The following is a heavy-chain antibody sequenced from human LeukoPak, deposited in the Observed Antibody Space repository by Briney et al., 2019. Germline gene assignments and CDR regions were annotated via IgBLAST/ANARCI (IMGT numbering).Heavy chain of an antibody. CDR2: IYYSGST. J-gene: IGHJ3*02. CDR3: GRGRSIVGDTTYDAFDI. Sequence: PSETLSLTCTVSGGSISSSSSYCGWIRQPPGKGLEWIGTIYYSGSTYYNPSLKSRVTISVDTSENQFSLKLSSVTAADTAVYYCGRGRSIVGDTTYDAFDIWGQGTMVTVSS. V-gene: IGHV4-39*01. CDR1: GGSISSSSSY. D-gene: IGHD1-26*01.